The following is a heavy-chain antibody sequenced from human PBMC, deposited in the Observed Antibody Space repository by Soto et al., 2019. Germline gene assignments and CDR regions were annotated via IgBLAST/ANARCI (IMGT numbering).Heavy chain of an antibody. CDR2: IYFSGST. Sequence: QVQLQESGPGLVKPSETLSLTCTVSGGSISSYYWSWIRQPPGKGLEWIGYIYFSGSTNYNPSLKSRVTFSVDTSKIQFSLRLSSVTAADTALYYCARTTYSGSYLDWYFDLWGRGTLVTVSS. D-gene: IGHD1-26*01. V-gene: IGHV4-59*01. CDR3: ARTTYSGSYLDWYFDL. J-gene: IGHJ2*01. CDR1: GGSISSYY.